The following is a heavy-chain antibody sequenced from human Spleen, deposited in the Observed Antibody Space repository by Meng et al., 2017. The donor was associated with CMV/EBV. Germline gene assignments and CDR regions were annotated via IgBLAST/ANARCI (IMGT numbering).Heavy chain of an antibody. J-gene: IGHJ4*02. CDR1: GFTFSSYA. CDR2: ISYDGSNK. Sequence: GQLVGAGGGVVQPGRSLGLSCAASGFTFSSYAMHWVRQAPGKGLEWVAVISYDGSNKYYADSVKGRFTISRDNSKNTLYLQMNSLRAEDTAVYYCARDEQLAPFDYWGQGTLVTVSS. D-gene: IGHD6-13*01. V-gene: IGHV3-30-3*01. CDR3: ARDEQLAPFDY.